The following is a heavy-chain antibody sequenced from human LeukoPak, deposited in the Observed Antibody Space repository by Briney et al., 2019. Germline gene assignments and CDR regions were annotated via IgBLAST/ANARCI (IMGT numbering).Heavy chain of an antibody. Sequence: ASVKVSCKASGYTFTSYYMHWVRQAPGQGLEWMGIINPSGGSTSYAQKVQGRVTMTRDTSTSTVYMELRSLRSEDTAVYYCARWNYGGTSGSYYSGMDVWGQGPTVTVSS. CDR2: INPSGGST. CDR1: GYTFTSYY. J-gene: IGHJ6*02. V-gene: IGHV1-46*01. CDR3: ARWNYGGTSGSYYSGMDV. D-gene: IGHD4-23*01.